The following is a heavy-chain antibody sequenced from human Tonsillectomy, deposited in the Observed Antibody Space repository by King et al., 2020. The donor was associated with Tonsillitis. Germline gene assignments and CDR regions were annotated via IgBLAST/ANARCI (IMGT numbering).Heavy chain of an antibody. CDR3: ARGNQLWSEFDY. D-gene: IGHD5-18*01. V-gene: IGHV3-48*01. CDR2: ISSSGSTI. Sequence: QLVQSGGGLVQRGGSLRLSCAASGFTFSSYNMNWVRQAPGKGLEWLSYISSSGSTIFFADSVKGRFTISRDNAKNSLYLQMTSLGAEDTAVYYCARGNQLWSEFDYWGQGTLVTVSS. J-gene: IGHJ4*02. CDR1: GFTFSSYN.